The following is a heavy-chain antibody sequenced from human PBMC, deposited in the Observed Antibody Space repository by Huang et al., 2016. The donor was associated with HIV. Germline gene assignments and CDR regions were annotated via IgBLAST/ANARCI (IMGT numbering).Heavy chain of an antibody. D-gene: IGHD6-19*01. Sequence: LQLQESGPGLVKSSETLSLICTVSGGSISSSSYYWGWFRQPPGKGPERSGSMYYSGNTYYNPPLKSRVTISVDTSKNQFSLKVNSVTAADTAVYYCARHGRVAGHYYNNMDVWGRGTTVTVSS. J-gene: IGHJ6*02. CDR3: ARHGRVAGHYYNNMDV. V-gene: IGHV4-39*01. CDR1: GGSISSSSYY. CDR2: MYYSGNT.